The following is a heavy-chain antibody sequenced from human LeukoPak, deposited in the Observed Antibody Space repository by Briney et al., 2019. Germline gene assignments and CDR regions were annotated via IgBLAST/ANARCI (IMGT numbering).Heavy chain of an antibody. V-gene: IGHV3-9*01. CDR2: TRWNSGNI. CDR3: AKDKYYDILTGYTSFDY. Sequence: PGGSLRLSCAASGFTFDDYAIHWVRQAPGKGLEWVSGTRWNSGNIGYADSVKGRFTISRDNAKDSLYLQMNSLRAEDTALYYCAKDKYYDILTGYTSFDYWGQGTLVTVSS. CDR1: GFTFDDYA. J-gene: IGHJ4*02. D-gene: IGHD3-9*01.